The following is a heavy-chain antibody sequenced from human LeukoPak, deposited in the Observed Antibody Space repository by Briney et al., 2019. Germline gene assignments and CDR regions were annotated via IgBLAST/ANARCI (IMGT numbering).Heavy chain of an antibody. CDR2: IIPIFGTA. CDR1: GGTFISYA. Sequence: SVTVSFKASGGTFISYAISWVRQAPGQGLEWMGGIIPIFGTANYSQKFQGRVTITADESTSTAYMELSSLRSEDTAVYYCARGQDIVVVPAANRVNYYYGMDVWGKGTTVTVSS. V-gene: IGHV1-69*13. D-gene: IGHD2-2*01. CDR3: ARGQDIVVVPAANRVNYYYGMDV. J-gene: IGHJ6*04.